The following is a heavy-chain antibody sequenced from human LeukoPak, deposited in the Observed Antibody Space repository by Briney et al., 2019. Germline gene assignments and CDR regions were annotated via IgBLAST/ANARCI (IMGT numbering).Heavy chain of an antibody. V-gene: IGHV1-46*01. Sequence: ASVKVSCKASGYTFTSYYMHWVRQAPGQGLEWMGIINPSGGSTSYAQKFQGRVTMTRDTSTSTVYMELSSLRSEDTAVYYCATGAVVPAASGGGYFQHWGQGTLVTVSS. CDR3: ATGAVVPAASGGGYFQH. D-gene: IGHD2-2*01. J-gene: IGHJ1*01. CDR2: INPSGGST. CDR1: GYTFTSYY.